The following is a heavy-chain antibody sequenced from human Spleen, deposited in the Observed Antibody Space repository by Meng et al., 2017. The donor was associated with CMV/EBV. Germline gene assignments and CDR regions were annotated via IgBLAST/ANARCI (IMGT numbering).Heavy chain of an antibody. V-gene: IGHV1-2*06. CDR2: INPNSGGT. CDR1: GYTFTSYG. Sequence: ASVKVSCKASGYTFTSYGISWVRQAPGQGLEWMGRINPNSGGTDYAQRFQGRVTMTRDTSISTAYMELSRLRSDDTAVYYCARMDSSGYYYFDYWGQGTLVTVSS. J-gene: IGHJ4*02. D-gene: IGHD3-22*01. CDR3: ARMDSSGYYYFDY.